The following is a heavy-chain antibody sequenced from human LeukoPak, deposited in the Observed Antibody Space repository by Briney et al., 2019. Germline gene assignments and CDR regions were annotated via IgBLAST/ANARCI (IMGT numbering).Heavy chain of an antibody. Sequence: PSETLSLTCTVSGDSISSSSSYWGWIRQPPGEGLEWIGSIYYSGSTYYNTSLKSRVTISVDTSKNQFSLRLTSVTAADTGMYYCARERDYYYYMDVWGKGTTVSVSS. J-gene: IGHJ6*03. CDR1: GDSISSSSSY. CDR3: ARERDYYYYMDV. V-gene: IGHV4-39*01. D-gene: IGHD5-24*01. CDR2: IYYSGST.